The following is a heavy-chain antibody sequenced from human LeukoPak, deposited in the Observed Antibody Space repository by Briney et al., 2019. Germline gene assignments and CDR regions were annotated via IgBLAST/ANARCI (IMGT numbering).Heavy chain of an antibody. Sequence: GGSLRLSCAASGFYFNTYGMHWVRQAPGEGLEWVTAISKDGADKYYADSVKGRFTIFRDNSKNTVYLQMNSLRPEDTAVYYCAKNDISGYYADFWGQGTLVIVSS. J-gene: IGHJ4*02. CDR2: ISKDGADK. V-gene: IGHV3-30*18. CDR3: AKNDISGYYADF. CDR1: GFYFNTYG. D-gene: IGHD3-22*01.